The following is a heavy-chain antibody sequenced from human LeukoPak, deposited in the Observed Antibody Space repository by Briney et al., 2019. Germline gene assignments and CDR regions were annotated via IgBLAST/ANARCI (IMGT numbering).Heavy chain of an antibody. CDR3: AKDDAWLQYGN. CDR2: ISFDGTDA. Sequence: PGGSLRLSCAASGFTFSSYAIHWVRQAPGKGLEWVAVISFDGTDAFYADSVKGRFTISRDNSKNTLYLQMNSLRPEDTAVYYCAKDDAWLQYGNWGRGTLVTVSS. D-gene: IGHD5-24*01. V-gene: IGHV3-30*04. J-gene: IGHJ4*02. CDR1: GFTFSSYA.